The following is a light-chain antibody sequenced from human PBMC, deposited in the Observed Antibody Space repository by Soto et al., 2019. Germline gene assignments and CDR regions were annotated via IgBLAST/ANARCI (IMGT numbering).Light chain of an antibody. CDR3: HQYGSTPFT. CDR2: GAS. Sequence: EVVLTQSPGTLSLSPRDRATLSCRASQGVSANYLAWYQQKLGQAPRLLIYGASTRATGTPDRFSGNGSETDFTLTISRLEPEDFAVYHCHQYGSTPFTFGPGTKVDI. J-gene: IGKJ3*01. V-gene: IGKV3-20*01. CDR1: QGVSANY.